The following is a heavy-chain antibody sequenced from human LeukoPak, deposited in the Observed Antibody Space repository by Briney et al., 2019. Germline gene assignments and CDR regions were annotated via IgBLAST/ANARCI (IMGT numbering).Heavy chain of an antibody. J-gene: IGHJ4*02. Sequence: GASVKVSCKASGYTFTGYYMHWVRQAPGQGLEWMGWINPNSGGTNYAQKFQGRVTMTRDTSISTAYMELSRLRSDDTAVYYCARVARNYYDSRYFDYWGQGTLVTVSS. CDR3: ARVARNYYDSRYFDY. CDR2: INPNSGGT. V-gene: IGHV1-2*02. CDR1: GYTFTGYY. D-gene: IGHD3-22*01.